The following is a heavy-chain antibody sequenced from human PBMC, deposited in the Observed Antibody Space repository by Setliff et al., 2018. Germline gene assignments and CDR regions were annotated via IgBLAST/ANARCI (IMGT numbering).Heavy chain of an antibody. V-gene: IGHV4-31*03. J-gene: IGHJ4*02. CDR3: GRDPHSVPADFDY. CDR1: GGSISSGGYY. CDR2: IYYSGST. D-gene: IGHD3-10*01. Sequence: SETLSLTCTVSGGSISSGGYYWSWIRQHPGKGLEWIGYIYYSGSTYYNPSLKSRATISVDTSKKQFSLRLTSVTVADTAVYYCGRDPHSVPADFDYWGQGTLVTVSS.